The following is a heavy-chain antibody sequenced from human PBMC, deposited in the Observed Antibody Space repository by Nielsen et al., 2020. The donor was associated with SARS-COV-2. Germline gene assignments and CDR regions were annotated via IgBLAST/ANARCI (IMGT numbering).Heavy chain of an antibody. J-gene: IGHJ6*02. CDR1: GGSISSGGYY. D-gene: IGHD1-1*01. CDR3: ARGELETMDV. CDR2: IYYSGST. Sequence: SETLSLTCTVSGGSISSGGYYWSWIRQHPGKGLEWIGYIYYSGSTNYNPSLKSRVTMSVDTSKNQFSLKLSSVTAADTAVYYCARGELETMDVWGQGTTVTVSS. V-gene: IGHV4-61*08.